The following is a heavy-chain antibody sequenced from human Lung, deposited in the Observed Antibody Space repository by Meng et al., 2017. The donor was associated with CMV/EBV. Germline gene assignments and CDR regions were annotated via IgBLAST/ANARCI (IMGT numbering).Heavy chain of an antibody. D-gene: IGHD3-3*01. CDR3: ARGRDPFWSGYYIGPLPGGMDV. V-gene: IGHV4-34*01. Sequence: SXTLSLXCAVYGGSFSGYNWTWIRQPPGKGLEWIGEINHSGSTNSNPSLKGRVTISLDTSKNQFSLNLRSVTAADTAVYYCARGRDPFWSGYYIGPLPGGMDVWXQETRVTVSS. J-gene: IGHJ6*02. CDR1: GGSFSGYN. CDR2: INHSGST.